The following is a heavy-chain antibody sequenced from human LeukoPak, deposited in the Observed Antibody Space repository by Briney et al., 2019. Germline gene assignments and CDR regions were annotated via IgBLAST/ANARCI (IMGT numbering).Heavy chain of an antibody. J-gene: IGHJ4*02. CDR2: IYYSGST. Sequence: SETLSLTCTVSSDSISSGHYYWSWIRQPPGKGLEWIGYIYYSGSTSYNPSLKSRVTISIDTSKNQFSLKLSSVTAADTAVYYCAGHMGGSGPVDYWGQGTLVTVSS. D-gene: IGHD3-10*01. V-gene: IGHV4-30-4*01. CDR3: AGHMGGSGPVDY. CDR1: SDSISSGHYY.